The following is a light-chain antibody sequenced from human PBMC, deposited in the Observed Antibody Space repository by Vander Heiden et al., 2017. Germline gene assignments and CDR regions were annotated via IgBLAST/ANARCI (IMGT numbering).Light chain of an antibody. CDR3: QSYDSSLSGSV. CDR2: GNS. V-gene: IGLV1-40*01. J-gene: IGLJ3*02. CDR1: SSNIGAGYD. Sequence: QSVLTQPPSVSAAPGQRVTISCTGSSSNIGAGYDVHWYQQLPGKAPNLLIYGNSNRPSGVPDRFSGSKSGTSASLAITGLQAEDEADYYCQSYDSSLSGSVFGGGTKLTVL.